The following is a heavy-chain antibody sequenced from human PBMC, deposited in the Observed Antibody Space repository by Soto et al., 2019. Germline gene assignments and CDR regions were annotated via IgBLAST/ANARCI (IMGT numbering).Heavy chain of an antibody. CDR1: GFNVMSYW. CDR2: IKDDGSEI. Sequence: PGGSLRLSCAVSGFNVMSYWMSWVRQAPGKGLEWVASIKDDGSEIYYLQSVRGRFTISRDSAGNALHLAMNYLSAEDTGVYFCARESEDLTSNFDYWGQGTLVTVSS. CDR3: ARESEDLTSNFDY. J-gene: IGHJ4*02. V-gene: IGHV3-7*01.